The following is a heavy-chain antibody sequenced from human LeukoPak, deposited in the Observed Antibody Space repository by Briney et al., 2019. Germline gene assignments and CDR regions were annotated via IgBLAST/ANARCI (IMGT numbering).Heavy chain of an antibody. CDR2: INPNSGDT. CDR1: GYTLTGYY. Sequence: ASVKVSXKASGYTLTGYYIHWVRQAPGQGLEWMGWINPNSGDTNYVEEFQGRVTMTRDTSISTAYMELSGLRSDDTAIYYCARTITLTTAWFDPWGQGTLVSVSS. J-gene: IGHJ5*02. CDR3: ARTITLTTAWFDP. V-gene: IGHV1-2*02. D-gene: IGHD4-17*01.